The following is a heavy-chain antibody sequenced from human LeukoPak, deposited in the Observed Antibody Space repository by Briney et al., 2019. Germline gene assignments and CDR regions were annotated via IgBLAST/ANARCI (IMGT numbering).Heavy chain of an antibody. CDR2: INPNSGGT. CDR3: ARVGELGSNRRFDY. CDR1: GYTFTGYY. Sequence: ASVKVSCKASGYTFTGYYMHWVRQAPGQGLEWMGRINPNSGGTNYAQKFQGRVTMTRDTSTSTVYMELNSLRSEDTAVYYCARVGELGSNRRFDYWGQGTLVTVSS. V-gene: IGHV1-2*06. J-gene: IGHJ4*02. D-gene: IGHD7-27*01.